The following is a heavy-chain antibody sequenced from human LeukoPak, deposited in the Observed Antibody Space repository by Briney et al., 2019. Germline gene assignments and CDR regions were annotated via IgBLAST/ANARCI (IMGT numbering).Heavy chain of an antibody. V-gene: IGHV3-23*01. D-gene: IGHD6-19*01. J-gene: IGHJ4*02. CDR2: VSGSGGST. Sequence: PGGSLRLSCAASGSTFSTYAMNWVRQAPGKGLEWVSSVSGSGGSTYYADSVKGRFTISRDNSENTLYLQTNSLRAGDTAVYYCAKSLSGWSPFDYWGQGTLVTVSS. CDR1: GSTFSTYA. CDR3: AKSLSGWSPFDY.